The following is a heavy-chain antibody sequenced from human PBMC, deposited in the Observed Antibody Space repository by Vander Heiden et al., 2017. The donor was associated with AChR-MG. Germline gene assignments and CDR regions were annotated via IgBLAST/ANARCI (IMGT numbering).Heavy chain of an antibody. CDR3: TTPPSEDYYDSSGYFV. V-gene: IGHV3-15*01. CDR1: GFTFRNAW. D-gene: IGHD3-22*01. CDR2: IKSKTDGGTT. J-gene: IGHJ4*02. Sequence: EVQLVESGGGLVKPGGSLRLSCAASGFTFRNAWMRWVRQAPGKGLEWVGRIKSKTDGGTTDYAAPVKGRFTISRDDSKNTLYLQMNSLKTEDTAVYYCTTPPSEDYYDSSGYFVWGQGTLVTVSS.